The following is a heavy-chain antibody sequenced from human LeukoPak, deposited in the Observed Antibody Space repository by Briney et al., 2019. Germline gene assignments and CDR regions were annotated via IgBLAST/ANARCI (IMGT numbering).Heavy chain of an antibody. J-gene: IGHJ3*02. CDR1: GGSINSYY. V-gene: IGHV4-59*12. Sequence: SETLSLTCTVSGGSINSYYWSWIRQPPGKGLEWIGYIYYSGSTNYNPSLKSRVTISVDTSKNQVSLKLNSVTAADTAVYYCARALGAFDIWGQGTMVTVSS. CDR3: ARALGAFDI. CDR2: IYYSGST.